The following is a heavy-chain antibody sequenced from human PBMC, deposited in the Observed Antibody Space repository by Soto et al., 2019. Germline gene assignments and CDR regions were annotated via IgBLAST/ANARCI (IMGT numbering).Heavy chain of an antibody. J-gene: IGHJ4*02. CDR2: IYYSGST. D-gene: IGHD3-10*01. CDR3: ARHNYGSGSTYFDY. CDR1: GGSISSYY. V-gene: IGHV4-59*08. Sequence: QVQLQESGPGLVKPSETLSLTCTVSGGSISSYYWSWIRQPPGKGLEWIGYIYYSGSTNYNPSLKSRVTISVAASKNQFSLKLNSMTAADTAVYYCARHNYGSGSTYFDYWGQGTLVTVSS.